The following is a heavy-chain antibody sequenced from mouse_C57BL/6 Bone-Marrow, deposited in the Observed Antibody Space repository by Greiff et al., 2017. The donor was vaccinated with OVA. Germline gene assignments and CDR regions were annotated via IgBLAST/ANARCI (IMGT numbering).Heavy chain of an antibody. Sequence: VHLVESGAELARPGASVKLSCKASGYTFTSYGISWVKQRTGQGLEWIGEIYPRSGNTYYNAKFKGKATLTADKSSSTAYMELRSLTSEDSAVYFCARSRLLRSNYAMDYWGQGTSVTVSS. D-gene: IGHD1-1*01. J-gene: IGHJ4*01. CDR3: ARSRLLRSNYAMDY. V-gene: IGHV1-81*01. CDR1: GYTFTSYG. CDR2: IYPRSGNT.